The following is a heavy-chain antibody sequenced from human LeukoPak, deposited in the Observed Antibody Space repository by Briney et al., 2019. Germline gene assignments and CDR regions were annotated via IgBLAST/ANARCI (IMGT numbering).Heavy chain of an antibody. CDR1: GFIFSSYN. D-gene: IGHD5-12*01. CDR2: ISNGGGHI. Sequence: GGSLRLSCATSGFIFSSYNMNWVRQAPGKGLEWVSSISNGGGHIYYEDSVKGRFTISRDNAKNSLYLQMNSLRAEDTAVYYCARAGLYSGSGLDYWGQGTLVTVSS. V-gene: IGHV3-21*01. J-gene: IGHJ4*02. CDR3: ARAGLYSGSGLDY.